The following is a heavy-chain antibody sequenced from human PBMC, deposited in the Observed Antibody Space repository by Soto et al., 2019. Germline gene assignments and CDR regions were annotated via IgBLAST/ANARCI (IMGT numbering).Heavy chain of an antibody. V-gene: IGHV3-33*01. CDR1: GFTFSSYG. Sequence: GWSIRLSCAASGFTFSSYGMHWVRQAPGKGLEWVAVIWYDGSNKYYADSVKGRFTISRDNSKNTLYLQMNSLRAEDTAVYYCARGRISIFGVVHPHGMAGSGQRATVTGSS. J-gene: IGHJ6*02. D-gene: IGHD3-3*01. CDR2: IWYDGSNK. CDR3: ARGRISIFGVVHPHGMAG.